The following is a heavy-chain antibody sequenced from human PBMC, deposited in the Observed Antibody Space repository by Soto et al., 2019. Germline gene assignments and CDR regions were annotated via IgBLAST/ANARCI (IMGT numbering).Heavy chain of an antibody. D-gene: IGHD1-26*01. V-gene: IGHV1-69*12. CDR1: GGTFSSYA. CDR2: IIPMSGAT. Sequence: VQLVQSGAEVKKPGSSVKVSCKASGGTFSSYALSWVRQAPGQGLEWMGGIIPMSGATNYAQKFQGRVTFTADESTNTAYLELTSLRYEDTAVYYCARGGPEIVYLGQGTLVTVSS. J-gene: IGHJ4*02. CDR3: ARGGPEIVY.